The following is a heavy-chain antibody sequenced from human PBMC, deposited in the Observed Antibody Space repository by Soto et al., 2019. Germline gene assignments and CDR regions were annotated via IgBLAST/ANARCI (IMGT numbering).Heavy chain of an antibody. J-gene: IGHJ4*02. V-gene: IGHV3-64D*08. Sequence: GGSLRLSCSASGFTFSSYAMHWVRQAPGKGLEYVSAISSNGGSTYYADSVKGRFTISRDNSKNTLYLQMSSLRAEDTAVYYCVKDEGDYYDSSGYYMEGADYWGQGTLVTVSS. D-gene: IGHD3-22*01. CDR1: GFTFSSYA. CDR3: VKDEGDYYDSSGYYMEGADY. CDR2: ISSNGGST.